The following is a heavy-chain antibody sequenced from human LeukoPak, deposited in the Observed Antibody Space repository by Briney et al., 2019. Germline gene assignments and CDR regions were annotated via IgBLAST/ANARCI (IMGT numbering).Heavy chain of an antibody. CDR3: ARDTSGSSGDNWFDP. J-gene: IGHJ5*02. CDR2: ISAYNGNT. CDR1: GGTFSSYA. D-gene: IGHD3-10*01. V-gene: IGHV1-18*01. Sequence: GASVKVSCKASGGTFSSYAISWVRQAPGQGLEWMGWISAYNGNTNYAQKLQGRVTMTTDTSTSTAYMELRSLRSDDTAVYYCARDTSGSSGDNWFDPWGQGTLVTVSS.